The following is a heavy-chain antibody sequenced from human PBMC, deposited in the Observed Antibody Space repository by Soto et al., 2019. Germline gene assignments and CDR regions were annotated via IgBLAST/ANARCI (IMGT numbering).Heavy chain of an antibody. CDR2: INPGDSET. CDR1: GYSFTSYW. Sequence: PGESLKISCKVSGYSFTSYWIAWVRQMPGKGLEWMAIINPGDSETKYSPSFEGQVIISADKSINTAYLQWSSLKASDTAMYYCARRATYYDILSGYYFDYWGQGTQVTVSS. V-gene: IGHV5-51*01. J-gene: IGHJ4*02. D-gene: IGHD3-9*01. CDR3: ARRATYYDILSGYYFDY.